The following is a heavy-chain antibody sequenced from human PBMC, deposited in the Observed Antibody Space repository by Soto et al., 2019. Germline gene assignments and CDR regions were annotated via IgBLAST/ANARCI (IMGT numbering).Heavy chain of an antibody. CDR3: AREVQRDAFDI. Sequence: VGSLRLSCAASGFTFSSYAMHWVRQAPGKGLEWVAVISYDGSNKYYADSVKGRFTISRDNSKNTLYLQMNSLRAEDTAVYYCAREVQRDAFDIWGQGTMVTVSS. J-gene: IGHJ3*02. V-gene: IGHV3-30-3*01. D-gene: IGHD2-2*01. CDR2: ISYDGSNK. CDR1: GFTFSSYA.